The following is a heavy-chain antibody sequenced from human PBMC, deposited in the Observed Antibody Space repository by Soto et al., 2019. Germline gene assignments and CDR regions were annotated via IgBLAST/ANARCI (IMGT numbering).Heavy chain of an antibody. CDR1: EFTFSGHA. V-gene: IGHV3-30-3*01. CDR2: ISNDGTYR. J-gene: IGHJ5*02. CDR3: GRDVAVGRNRGTMHH. Sequence: GGSLILSCAASEFTFSGHAMHWVRQAPGKGLDWVAAISNDGTYRVYADSVKGRFTMSRDNSKNTVHLQMDSLRVEDTAGYKCGRDVAVGRNRGTMHHWGQGT. D-gene: IGHD7-27*01.